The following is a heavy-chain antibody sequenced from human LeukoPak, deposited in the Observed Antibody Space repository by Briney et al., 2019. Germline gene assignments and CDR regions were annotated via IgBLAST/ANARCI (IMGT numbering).Heavy chain of an antibody. Sequence: ASVKVSCKASGYTFTSYGISWVRQAPGQGLEWMGWISAYNGNTNYAQKLQGRVTMTTDTSTSTAYMELRSLRSDDTAVYYCARVNSGYDYGYYYYYMDVWGKGTTVTISS. J-gene: IGHJ6*03. CDR3: ARVNSGYDYGYYYYYMDV. CDR1: GYTFTSYG. D-gene: IGHD5-12*01. CDR2: ISAYNGNT. V-gene: IGHV1-18*01.